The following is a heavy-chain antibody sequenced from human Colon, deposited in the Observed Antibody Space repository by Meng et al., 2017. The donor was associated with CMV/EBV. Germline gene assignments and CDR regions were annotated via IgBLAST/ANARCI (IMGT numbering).Heavy chain of an antibody. J-gene: IGHJ4*02. CDR2: ISNTGNST. V-gene: IGHV3-23*01. Sequence: VASGFSCDSYARGWLRQAPGRGLEWISNISNTGNSTYSSVSVQGRFIVSKDNSKNTLYLRVNGLRAEDTAVYYCATLNWLNYYFEYWGQGTLVTVSS. CDR3: ATLNWLNYYFEY. CDR1: GFSCDSYA. D-gene: IGHD1-1*01.